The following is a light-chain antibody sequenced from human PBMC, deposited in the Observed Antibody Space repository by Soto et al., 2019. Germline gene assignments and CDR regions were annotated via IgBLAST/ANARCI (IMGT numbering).Light chain of an antibody. CDR1: QSVSSY. J-gene: IGKJ4*01. V-gene: IGKV3-11*01. CDR2: DAS. Sequence: EIVLTQSPATLSLSPGERATLSCRASQSVSSYLAWYQQKPGQAPRLLIYDASNRATGIPARFSGSGSGTYCTLTISSLEPEDFAVYSCQQRSNYPRLTFGGGTKVEIK. CDR3: QQRSNYPRLT.